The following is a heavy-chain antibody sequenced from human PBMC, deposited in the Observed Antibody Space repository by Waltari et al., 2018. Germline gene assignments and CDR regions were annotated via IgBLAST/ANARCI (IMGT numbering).Heavy chain of an antibody. D-gene: IGHD3-10*01. J-gene: IGHJ5*02. Sequence: QVQLVESGGGVVQPGMSLRLSCAASGFSLRTFGMHWVRQAPGKGLEWVALASFDGSTTYYADSVRGRFAISRDNSKNTLYLDINTLRVDDTAIYYCAKDAFGNTYLDHWGQGTLVTVSS. V-gene: IGHV3-30*18. CDR3: AKDAFGNTYLDH. CDR2: ASFDGSTT. CDR1: GFSLRTFG.